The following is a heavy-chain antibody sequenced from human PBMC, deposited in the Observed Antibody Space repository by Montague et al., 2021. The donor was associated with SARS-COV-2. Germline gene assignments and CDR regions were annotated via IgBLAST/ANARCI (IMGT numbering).Heavy chain of an antibody. J-gene: IGHJ6*02. CDR1: GGSISSGGFL. CDR2: IFYNGGT. Sequence: TLSLTCIVSGGSISSGGFLWTWVRHLQGKGLEWFGYIFYNGGTDYNPSLKSRVNIAVDTSKNQFSLRLSSVAAADTAVYYCSRGSYRYSHNYYYAMDVWGQGTTVIVSS. V-gene: IGHV4-31*03. D-gene: IGHD4-11*01. CDR3: SRGSYRYSHNYYYAMDV.